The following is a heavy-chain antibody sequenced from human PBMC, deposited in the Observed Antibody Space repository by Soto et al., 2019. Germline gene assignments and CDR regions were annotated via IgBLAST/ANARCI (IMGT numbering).Heavy chain of an antibody. CDR3: ARLKSHFGSGTDYIDY. V-gene: IGHV4-39*01. CDR1: GDSITTATY. CDR2: IYHTGTT. J-gene: IGHJ4*02. Sequence: QRQLQESGPGLVQPSETLSLTCAVSGDSITTATYWGWIRQPPGKGLQWIGSIYHTGTTYYTPSLESLVFISVDSSKNQFSLKLNSVTAADTAVYDCARLKSHFGSGTDYIDYWGQGTLVTVSS. D-gene: IGHD3-10*01.